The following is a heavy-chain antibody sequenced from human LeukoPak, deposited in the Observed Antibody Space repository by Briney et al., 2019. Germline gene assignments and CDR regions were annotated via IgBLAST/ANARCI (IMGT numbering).Heavy chain of an antibody. CDR2: ISCRGRTI. CDR3: ARDPLKTYSGSYYRFDH. CDR1: VFTYRDYY. D-gene: IGHD1-26*01. Sequence: SGGSQSLSCAVSVFTYRDYYARWIRQAPGKARVWVSYISCRGRTIHYTDSVKGRCTIYRDNAKNSTYLQMNSLRAEDTAVYYCARDPLKTYSGSYYRFDHW. J-gene: IGHJ4*01. V-gene: IGHV3-11*04.